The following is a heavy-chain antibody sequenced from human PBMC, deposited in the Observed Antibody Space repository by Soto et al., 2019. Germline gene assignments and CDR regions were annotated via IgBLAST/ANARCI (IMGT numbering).Heavy chain of an antibody. D-gene: IGHD3-9*01. CDR3: AHRRRRYFDLGGPDAFDI. CDR1: GFSLSTSGVG. Sequence: QITLKESGPTLVKPTQTLTLTCTFSGFSLSTSGVGVGWIRQPPGKALEWLALIYWDDDKRYSPSLKSRPTTSKDTCTTQVVRTITSMDPVDPATYYCAHRRRRYFDLGGPDAFDIWGQGTMVTVSS. V-gene: IGHV2-5*02. CDR2: IYWDDDK. J-gene: IGHJ3*02.